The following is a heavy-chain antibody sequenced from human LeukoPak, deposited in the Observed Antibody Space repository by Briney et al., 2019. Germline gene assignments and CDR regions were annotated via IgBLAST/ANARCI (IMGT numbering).Heavy chain of an antibody. D-gene: IGHD3-16*01. CDR1: GYTFTSYG. CDR3: ARSPLYPLDY. V-gene: IGHV1-18*01. CDR2: ISTYNGNT. Sequence: ASVKVSRKASGYTFTSYGISWVRQAPGQGLEWMGWISTYNGNTNYAQNLQGRVTMTTDTSTSTAYMELRSLRSDDTAVYYCARSPLYPLDYWGQGTLVTVSS. J-gene: IGHJ4*02.